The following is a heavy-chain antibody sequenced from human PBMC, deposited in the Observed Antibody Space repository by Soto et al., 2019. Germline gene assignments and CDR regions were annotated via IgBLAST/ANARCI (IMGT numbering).Heavy chain of an antibody. D-gene: IGHD3-3*01. J-gene: IGHJ4*02. Sequence: GGSLRLSCAASGFTFSSYAMSWVRQAPGKGLEWVSAISGSGGSTYYADFVKGRFTISRDNSKNTLYLQMNSLRAEDTAVYYCAKAPSFYDFWSGDGVYWGQGTLVTVSS. CDR1: GFTFSSYA. CDR2: ISGSGGST. CDR3: AKAPSFYDFWSGDGVY. V-gene: IGHV3-23*01.